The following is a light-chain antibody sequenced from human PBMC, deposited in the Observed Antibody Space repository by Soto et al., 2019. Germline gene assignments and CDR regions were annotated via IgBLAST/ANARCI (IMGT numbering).Light chain of an antibody. CDR3: CSYVGATTYV. Sequence: QSALTQPASVSGSPGQSITISCSGTSSNIGGYNVVSWYQQHPGKAPKVIIYEDIKRPSGVSNRFSGSISGTMASLTISGLQADDEADYYCCSYVGATTYVFGSGTKLTVL. CDR2: EDI. CDR1: SSNIGGYNV. J-gene: IGLJ1*01. V-gene: IGLV2-23*01.